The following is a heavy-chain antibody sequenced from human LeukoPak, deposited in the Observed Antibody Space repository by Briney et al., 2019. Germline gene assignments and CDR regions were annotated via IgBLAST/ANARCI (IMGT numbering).Heavy chain of an antibody. CDR1: GGSISSYY. D-gene: IGHD3-22*01. V-gene: IGHV4-59*12. CDR3: AREGGGDYYDSSGYYFYFDY. J-gene: IGHJ4*02. CDR2: IYYSGST. Sequence: SETLSLTCTVSGGSISSYYWSWIRQPPGKGLEWIGYIYYSGSTNYNPSLKSRVTISVDTSKNQFSLKLSSVTAADTAVYYCAREGGGDYYDSSGYYFYFDYWGQGTLVTVSS.